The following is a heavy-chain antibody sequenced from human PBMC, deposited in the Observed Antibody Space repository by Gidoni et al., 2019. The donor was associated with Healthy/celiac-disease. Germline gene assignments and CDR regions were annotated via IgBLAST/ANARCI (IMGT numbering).Heavy chain of an antibody. J-gene: IGHJ4*02. CDR1: GGSFSGYY. Sequence: QVQLQQWGAGLLKPSETLSLTCAVYGGSFSGYYWSWIRQPPGKGLEWIGEINHSGSTNYNPSLKSRVTISVDTSKNQFSLKLSSVTAADTAVYYCARGRGSGWYDDYWGQGTLVTVSS. D-gene: IGHD6-19*01. CDR2: INHSGST. V-gene: IGHV4-34*01. CDR3: ARGRGSGWYDDY.